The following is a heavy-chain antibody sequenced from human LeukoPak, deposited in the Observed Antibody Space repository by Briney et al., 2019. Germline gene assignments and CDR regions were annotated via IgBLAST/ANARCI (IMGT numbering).Heavy chain of an antibody. CDR1: GGSISSSNW. Sequence: PSGTLSLTCAVSGGSISSSNWWSWVRQPPGKGLEWIGEIYRSGSTNYNPSLKSRVTISVDKSKNQFSLKLSSVTAADTAVYYCARDLLEWPDAFDIWGQGTMVTVSS. CDR2: IYRSGST. D-gene: IGHD3-3*01. CDR3: ARDLLEWPDAFDI. V-gene: IGHV4-4*02. J-gene: IGHJ3*02.